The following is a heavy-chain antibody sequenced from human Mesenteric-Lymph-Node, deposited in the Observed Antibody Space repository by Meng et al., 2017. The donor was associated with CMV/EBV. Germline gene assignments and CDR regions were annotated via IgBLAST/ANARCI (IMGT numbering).Heavy chain of an antibody. CDR1: GFTFSIYS. V-gene: IGHV3-21*01. CDR2: IGSYNNYK. J-gene: IGHJ4*02. CDR3: ARVPLTPTAIEGAFDY. Sequence: GESLKISCAASGFTFSIYSIAWVRQAPGKGLEWVSSIGSYNNYKYYADSVQGRFTISRDDAENSLFLQMNSLRAEDTAVYYCARVPLTPTAIEGAFDYWGKGTLVTVSS. D-gene: IGHD2-2*01.